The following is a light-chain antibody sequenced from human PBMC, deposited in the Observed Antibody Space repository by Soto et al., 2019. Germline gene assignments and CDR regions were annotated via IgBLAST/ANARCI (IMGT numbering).Light chain of an antibody. Sequence: EIVMTQSPATLSVSPGERATLSCRAGQSFRSNLAWYQQKPGQAPRLLIYGASSRATGIPDRFSGSGSGTDFTLTISSLQSEDFAVFYCHQYNDWPPAFGQGTKVDI. V-gene: IGKV3D-15*01. CDR1: QSFRSN. J-gene: IGKJ1*01. CDR3: HQYNDWPPA. CDR2: GAS.